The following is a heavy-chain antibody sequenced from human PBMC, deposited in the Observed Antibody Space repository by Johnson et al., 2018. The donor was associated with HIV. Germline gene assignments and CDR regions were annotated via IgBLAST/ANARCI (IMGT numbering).Heavy chain of an antibody. CDR3: ARAAIVVLPAGAFDI. CDR1: GFTFDDYA. V-gene: IGHV3-9*01. Sequence: EVQLLESGGGVVQPGRSLRVSCAASGFTFDDYAMHWVRQAPGKGLEWVSGISWNSGSIGYADSVKGRFTISRDKSKKTLYLQMNSLRLEDTAIYYCARAAIVVLPAGAFDIWGRGTMVTVSS. CDR2: ISWNSGSI. D-gene: IGHD2-2*01. J-gene: IGHJ3*02.